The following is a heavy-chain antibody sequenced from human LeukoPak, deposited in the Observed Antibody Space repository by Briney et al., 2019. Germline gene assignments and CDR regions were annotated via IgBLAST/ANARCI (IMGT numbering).Heavy chain of an antibody. CDR3: ARLRAHYDSSGYYPDY. V-gene: IGHV3-30*04. J-gene: IGHJ4*02. CDR2: ISYDGSNK. Sequence: GGSLRLSCAASGFTFSSYAMHWVRQAPGKGLEWVAVISYDGSNKYYADSVKGRFTISRDNTKNSLYLQVNNLRAEDTAVYYCARLRAHYDSSGYYPDYWGQGTLVTVSS. CDR1: GFTFSSYA. D-gene: IGHD3-22*01.